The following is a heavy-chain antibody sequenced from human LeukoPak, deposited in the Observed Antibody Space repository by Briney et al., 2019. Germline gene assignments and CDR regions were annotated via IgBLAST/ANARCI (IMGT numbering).Heavy chain of an antibody. D-gene: IGHD4/OR15-4a*01. Sequence: ASVKVSCKASGYIFTNFGISWVRQARGQGLEWMGWISAYNGNTNYAQKLQGRVTMTTDTSTSTAYMELRSLRSDDTAVYYCALPTRPRRDAFDIWGQGTMVTVSS. J-gene: IGHJ3*02. V-gene: IGHV1-18*01. CDR1: GYIFTNFG. CDR3: ALPTRPRRDAFDI. CDR2: ISAYNGNT.